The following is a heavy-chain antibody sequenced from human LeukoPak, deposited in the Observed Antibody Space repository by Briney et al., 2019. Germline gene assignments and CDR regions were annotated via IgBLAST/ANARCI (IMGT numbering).Heavy chain of an antibody. Sequence: PSETLSLTCTVSGGSISSSTYYWGWMRQPRGKGLEWIGSTYYSGGTYYNPSLKGRVTISVDTSKNQFSLKLSSVTAADTAVYYCAREVTDTAMATEHYFDYWGQGTLLTVSS. CDR3: AREVTDTAMATEHYFDY. D-gene: IGHD5-18*01. CDR2: TYYSGGT. CDR1: GGSISSSTYY. V-gene: IGHV4-39*02. J-gene: IGHJ4*02.